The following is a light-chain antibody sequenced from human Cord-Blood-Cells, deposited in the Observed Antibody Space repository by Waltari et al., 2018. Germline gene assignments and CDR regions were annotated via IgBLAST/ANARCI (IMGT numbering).Light chain of an antibody. CDR1: QSVSSY. V-gene: IGKV3-11*01. J-gene: IGKJ3*01. CDR3: QQRSNWPPFS. CDR2: DAS. Sequence: EIVLTQSPATLSLSPGERATLSCRASQSVSSYLAWYQQKPCQAPRLLIYDASNRAPGIPARFSGVWSGTDFALTISSLEPEDFAVYYCQQRSNWPPFSFGPGTKVDIK.